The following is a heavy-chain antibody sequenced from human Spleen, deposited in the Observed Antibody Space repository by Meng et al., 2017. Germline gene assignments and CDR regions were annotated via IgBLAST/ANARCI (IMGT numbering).Heavy chain of an antibody. CDR2: IIPTLHRA. V-gene: IGHV1-69*01. CDR3: ARDLGPGGLWQLDY. Sequence: VQLVQAGAEVKKPGSSVKVSCKASGGTFSNYAISWVRQAPGQGLEWMGGIIPTLHRANYAQKLQGRVTITADESTRTAYLELSSLRSDDTAVYYCARDLGPGGLWQLDYWGQGTLVTVSS. CDR1: GGTFSNYA. J-gene: IGHJ4*02. D-gene: IGHD4/OR15-4a*01.